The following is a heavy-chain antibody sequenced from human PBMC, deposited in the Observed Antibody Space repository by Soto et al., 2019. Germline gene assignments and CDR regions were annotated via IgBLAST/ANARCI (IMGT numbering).Heavy chain of an antibody. V-gene: IGHV3-33*01. CDR1: GFTFSSYG. D-gene: IGHD2-2*01. CDR3: ARDAAFCSSTSCQYYYYYYYMDV. CDR2: IWYDGSNK. Sequence: QVQLVESGGGVVQPGRSLRLSCAASGFTFSSYGMHWVRQAPGKGLEWVAVIWYDGSNKYYADSVKGRFTISRDNSKNPLYLQMNSLRAEDTAVYYCARDAAFCSSTSCQYYYYYYYMDVWGKGTTVTVSS. J-gene: IGHJ6*03.